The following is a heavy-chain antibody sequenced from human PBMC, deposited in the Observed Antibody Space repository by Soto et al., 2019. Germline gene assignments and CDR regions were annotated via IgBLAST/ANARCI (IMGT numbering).Heavy chain of an antibody. J-gene: IGHJ6*02. CDR3: ARQVSSAWPPYYYDMDV. CDR2: IYYSGST. CDR1: GGSISSYY. V-gene: IGHV4-59*08. D-gene: IGHD6-25*01. Sequence: SETLSLTCTVSGGSISSYYWSWIRQPPGKGLEWIGYIYYSGSTNYNPSLKSRVTISVDTSKNQFSLKLSSVTAADTAMYFCARQVSSAWPPYYYDMDVWGQGTTVIVSS.